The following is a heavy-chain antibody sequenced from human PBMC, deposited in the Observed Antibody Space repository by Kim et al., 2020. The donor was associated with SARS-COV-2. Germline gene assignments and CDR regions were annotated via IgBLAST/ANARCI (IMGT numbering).Heavy chain of an antibody. CDR3: AKDDCSSTSGYTTDF. Sequence: GGSLRLSCGASGFIFTNYAMSWVRQAPGKGLEWVSIISGSGAGTHDADSVKGPFTISRDNSKNTMLLDMNRVRDDNTAVYFCAKDDCSSTSGYTTDFWGRGTLVTVSS. D-gene: IGHD2-2*02. J-gene: IGHJ4*02. V-gene: IGHV3-23*01. CDR2: ISGSGAGT. CDR1: GFIFTNYA.